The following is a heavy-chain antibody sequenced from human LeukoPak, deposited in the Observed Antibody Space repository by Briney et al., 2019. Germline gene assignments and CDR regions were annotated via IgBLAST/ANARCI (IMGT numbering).Heavy chain of an antibody. Sequence: PGRSLRLSCAASGFTFSSYDMHWVRQAPGKGLEWVAIISYDGSNKYYADSVKGRFTISRDNSKNTLYLQMNTLRVEDTAVYYCAKRNGFWGQGTLVTVSS. CDR2: ISYDGSNK. J-gene: IGHJ4*02. D-gene: IGHD1-1*01. CDR1: GFTFSSYD. V-gene: IGHV3-30*18. CDR3: AKRNGF.